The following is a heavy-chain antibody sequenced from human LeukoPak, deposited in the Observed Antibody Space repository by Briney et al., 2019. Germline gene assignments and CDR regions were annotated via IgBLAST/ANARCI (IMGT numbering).Heavy chain of an antibody. CDR3: ANDLRLGGRGPEN. Sequence: RGSLRLSCAASGFTFSAYRMSWVRQAPGKGLEWVADINQDGSETYHVASMKGRFTISRDNAKNSLYLQMNSLRAEDTAVYFCANDLRLGGRGPENWGQGALVTVSS. CDR1: GFTFSAYR. D-gene: IGHD3-16*01. CDR2: INQDGSET. J-gene: IGHJ1*01. V-gene: IGHV3-7*05.